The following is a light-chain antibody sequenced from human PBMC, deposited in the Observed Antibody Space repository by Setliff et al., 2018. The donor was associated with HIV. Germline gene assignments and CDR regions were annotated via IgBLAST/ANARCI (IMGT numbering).Light chain of an antibody. Sequence: QSALTQPASVSGSPGRSITISCTGSRSDIGGSNYVSWYQQHPGKAPKLIIYDVHNRPSGVSNRFSGSKSDNTASLTISGLQAEDEADYYCNSHTGSGTYGVGGGTKV. J-gene: IGLJ1*01. CDR2: DVH. CDR1: RSDIGGSNY. CDR3: NSHTGSGTYG. V-gene: IGLV2-14*03.